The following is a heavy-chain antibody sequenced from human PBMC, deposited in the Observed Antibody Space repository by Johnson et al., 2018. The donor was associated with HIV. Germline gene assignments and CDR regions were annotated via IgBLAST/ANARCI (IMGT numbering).Heavy chain of an antibody. D-gene: IGHD5-12*01. CDR2: IYSGGST. CDR3: ARDGYSGYDDAFDI. V-gene: IGHV3-66*01. Sequence: VQLVESGGGVVQPGGSLRLSCAAAGFTVSSNYMSWVRQAPGKGLEWVSVIYSGGSTYYADSVKGRFTISRDNSKNTLYLQMNSLRAEDTAVYYCARDGYSGYDDAFDIWGQGTMVTVSS. J-gene: IGHJ3*02. CDR1: GFTVSSNY.